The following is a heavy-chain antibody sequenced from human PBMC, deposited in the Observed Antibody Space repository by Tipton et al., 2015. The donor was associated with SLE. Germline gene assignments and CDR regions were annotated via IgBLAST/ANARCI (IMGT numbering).Heavy chain of an antibody. Sequence: GSLRLSCVASDFAFSAYAMTWVRQAPGKGLEWVSAISGNGTTYYAESVKGRFTNSRDNAKKSLYLQMNSLRAEDTAVYYCARGSTGSARDYWGQGALVTVSS. CDR2: ISGNGTT. CDR1: DFAFSAYA. J-gene: IGHJ4*02. V-gene: IGHV3-69-1*01. CDR3: ARGSTGSARDY. D-gene: IGHD2-2*01.